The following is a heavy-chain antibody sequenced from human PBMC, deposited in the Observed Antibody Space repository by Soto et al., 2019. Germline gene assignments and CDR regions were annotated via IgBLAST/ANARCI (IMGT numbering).Heavy chain of an antibody. CDR2: ISSSSSTI. D-gene: IGHD3-9*01. CDR3: AKAHLYDILTGYSYYYYGMDV. J-gene: IGHJ6*02. V-gene: IGHV3-48*02. Sequence: GGSLRLSCAASGFTFSSYSMNWVRQAPGKGLEWVSYISSSSSTIYYADSVKGRFTISRDNAKNSLYLQMNSLRDEDTAVYYCAKAHLYDILTGYSYYYYGMDVWGQGTTVTVSS. CDR1: GFTFSSYS.